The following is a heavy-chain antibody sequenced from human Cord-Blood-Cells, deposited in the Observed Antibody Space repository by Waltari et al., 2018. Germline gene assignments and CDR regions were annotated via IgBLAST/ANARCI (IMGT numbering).Heavy chain of an antibody. CDR1: GGSFSGYY. CDR3: ARGKDDILTGNAFDI. CDR2: INHSGST. D-gene: IGHD3-9*01. V-gene: IGHV4-34*01. J-gene: IGHJ3*02. Sequence: QVQLQQWGAGLLKPSETLSLTCAVYGGSFSGYYWSWIRQPPGKGLEWIGKINHSGSTNYNPSLKSRVTISVDTSKNQFSLKLSSVTAADTAVYYCARGKDDILTGNAFDIWGQGTMVTDSS.